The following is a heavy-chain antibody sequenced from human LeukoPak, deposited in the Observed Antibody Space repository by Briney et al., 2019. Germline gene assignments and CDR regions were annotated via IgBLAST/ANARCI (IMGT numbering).Heavy chain of an antibody. D-gene: IGHD3-10*01. Sequence: GGSLRLSCAASGFTFSDYYMTWIRQAPGKGLEWVSYISSSGSTIYYADSVKGRFTISRDNAKNSLYLQMNSLRAEDTAVYYCAKSRGSGSKMARGVNFDYWGQGTLVTVSS. CDR3: AKSRGSGSKMARGVNFDY. CDR1: GFTFSDYY. V-gene: IGHV3-11*04. J-gene: IGHJ4*02. CDR2: ISSSGSTI.